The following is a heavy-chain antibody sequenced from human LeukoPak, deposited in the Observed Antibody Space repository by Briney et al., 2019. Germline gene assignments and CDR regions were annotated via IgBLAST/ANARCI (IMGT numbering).Heavy chain of an antibody. Sequence: SETLSLTCTVSGGSISSTGYYWTWIRQPPGKGLEWIGYIYYSGSTNYNPSLKSRVTMSVDTSKNQFSLKLSSVTTADTAVYYCARGGSGYVYWGQGTLVTVSS. J-gene: IGHJ4*02. CDR3: ARGGSGYVY. CDR2: IYYSGST. V-gene: IGHV4-61*08. CDR1: GGSISSTGYY. D-gene: IGHD3-22*01.